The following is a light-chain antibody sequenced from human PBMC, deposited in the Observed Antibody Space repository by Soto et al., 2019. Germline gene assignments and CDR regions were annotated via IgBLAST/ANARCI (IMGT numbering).Light chain of an antibody. CDR2: DVS. CDR1: SSNVGAYNF. J-gene: IGLJ1*01. V-gene: IGLV2-14*03. CDR3: SSYTSISTHV. Sequence: QSALTQPASVSGSPGQSITISCTGTSSNVGAYNFVSWYQQHPGKVPKLMIFDVSSRPSGVSDRFSGSKSGNTASLTISGLQAEDEGDYYCSSYTSISTHVFGSGTKLTVL.